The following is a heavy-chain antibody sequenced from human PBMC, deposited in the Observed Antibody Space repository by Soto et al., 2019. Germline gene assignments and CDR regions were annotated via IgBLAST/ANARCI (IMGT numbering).Heavy chain of an antibody. V-gene: IGHV4-39*02. CDR3: ARDGGYDYDGSAFDI. D-gene: IGHD5-12*01. CDR2: IYYSGST. J-gene: IGHJ3*02. CDR1: GGSISSSSYY. Sequence: SETLSLTCTVSGGSISSSSYYWGWIRQPPGKGLEWIGSIYYSGSTYYNPSLKSRVTISVDTSKNQFSLKLSSVTAADTAVYYCARDGGYDYDGSAFDIWGQGTMVTVSS.